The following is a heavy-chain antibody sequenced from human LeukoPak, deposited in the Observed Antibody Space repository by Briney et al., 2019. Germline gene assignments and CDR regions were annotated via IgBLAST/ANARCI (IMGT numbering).Heavy chain of an antibody. J-gene: IGHJ4*02. D-gene: IGHD3-22*01. CDR3: ARHARPSDSSGYLIDY. CDR2: IYYSGST. Sequence: SETLSLTCTVSGGSLSSSSYYWGWIRQPPGKGLECIGRIYYSGSTYYNPSLKSRVTISVDTSKNQFSLKLSSVTAADTAVYYCARHARPSDSSGYLIDYWGQGTLVTVSS. CDR1: GGSLSSSSYY. V-gene: IGHV4-39*01.